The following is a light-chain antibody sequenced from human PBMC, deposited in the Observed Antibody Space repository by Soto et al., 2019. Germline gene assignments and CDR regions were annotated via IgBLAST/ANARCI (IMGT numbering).Light chain of an antibody. CDR1: TGPVTSSHY. CDR2: DTN. J-gene: IGLJ2*01. V-gene: IGLV7-46*01. CDR3: LLSYRSGTAVV. Sequence: QAVVIHEPSLTVSPGGTVTLTCASSTGPVTSSHYPYWFQQKPGQVPRTLIYDTNSKHSWTPARFSGSLLGDKAALTLSGAQPEDEADYYCLLSYRSGTAVVFGGGTKLTVL.